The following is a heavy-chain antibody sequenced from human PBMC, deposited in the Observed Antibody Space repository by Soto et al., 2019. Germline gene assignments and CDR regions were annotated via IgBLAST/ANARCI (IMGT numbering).Heavy chain of an antibody. CDR2: ISYDGSNK. Sequence: QVQLVESGGGVVQPGRSLRLSCAASGFTFSTYGMHWVRQAPGKGLEWVAVISYDGSNKYYADSVKGRFTISRDNSKNTLYLQINSLRVEDTAVYYCAKDRYNYGYLDYWGQGTLVTVSS. CDR3: AKDRYNYGYLDY. J-gene: IGHJ4*02. D-gene: IGHD5-18*01. CDR1: GFTFSTYG. V-gene: IGHV3-30*18.